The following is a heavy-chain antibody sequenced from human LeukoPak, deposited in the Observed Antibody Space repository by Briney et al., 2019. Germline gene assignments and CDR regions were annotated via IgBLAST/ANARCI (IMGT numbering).Heavy chain of an antibody. CDR1: GFTFSSYA. J-gene: IGHJ4*02. CDR3: AKGVGSSGWRHFDY. CDR2: IDGSGGTT. V-gene: IGHV3-23*01. Sequence: PGGSLRLSCAASGFTFSSYAMSWVRQAPGKGLEWVSTIDGSGGTTYYADSVKGRFTVSRDNSKNTLYLHMNSLRAEDTAVYYCAKGVGSSGWRHFDYWGQGTLVTVSS. D-gene: IGHD6-19*01.